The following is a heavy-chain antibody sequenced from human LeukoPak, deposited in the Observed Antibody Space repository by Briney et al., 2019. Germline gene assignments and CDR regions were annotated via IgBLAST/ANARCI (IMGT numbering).Heavy chain of an antibody. CDR1: GGTFSSYA. D-gene: IGHD1-26*01. CDR2: INPNSGGT. J-gene: IGHJ4*02. Sequence: GASVKVSCKASGGTFSSYAISWARQAPGQGLEWMGWINPNSGGTNYAQKFQGRVTMTRDTSISTAYMELSRLRSDDTAVYYCARDSGSTGIDYWGQGTLVTVPS. CDR3: ARDSGSTGIDY. V-gene: IGHV1-2*02.